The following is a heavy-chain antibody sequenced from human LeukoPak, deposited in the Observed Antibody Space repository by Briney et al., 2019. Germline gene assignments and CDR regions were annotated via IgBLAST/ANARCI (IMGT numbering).Heavy chain of an antibody. CDR1: GFTFDDSA. D-gene: IGHD1-26*01. CDR3: ARVRVVWDLDDAFDI. V-gene: IGHV3-20*04. J-gene: IGHJ3*02. Sequence: GGSLRLSCAASGFTFDDSALNWVRQAPGKGLEWVSGINWSGGSIGYADSVRGRFTISRDNAKNSLYLQMNSLRAEDTALYFCARVRVVWDLDDAFDIWGQGTMVIVS. CDR2: INWSGGSI.